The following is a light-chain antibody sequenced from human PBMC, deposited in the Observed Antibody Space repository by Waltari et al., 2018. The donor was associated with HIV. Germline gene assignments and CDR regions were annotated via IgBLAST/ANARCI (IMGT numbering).Light chain of an antibody. CDR3: HQYHDWYT. CDR2: DAS. CDR1: QSISNN. Sequence: IALTQSPATLSVSPGESDTLSCRASQSISNNLAWFQQKPGQAPRLLIYDASFRATGIPARFSGSGSGTEFTPTVSFLQSEDFAVYYCHQYHDWYTFGQGTKLEIK. J-gene: IGKJ2*01. V-gene: IGKV3D-15*03.